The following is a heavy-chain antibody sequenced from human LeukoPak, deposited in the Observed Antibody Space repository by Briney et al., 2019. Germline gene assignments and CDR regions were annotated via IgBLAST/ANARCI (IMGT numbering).Heavy chain of an antibody. V-gene: IGHV1-18*01. D-gene: IGHD3-22*01. CDR2: SSACNGNT. CDR1: GYTFTSYG. Sequence: ASVKVSCKASGYTFTSYGSSGVGQAPGQGLEWMGWSSACNGNTNYAQKLQGRVTMTTDTSTSTAYMELRSLRSDDTAVYYCARDRLLLLYYYDSSGYPDAFDIWGQGTMVTVSS. CDR3: ARDRLLLLYYYDSSGYPDAFDI. J-gene: IGHJ3*02.